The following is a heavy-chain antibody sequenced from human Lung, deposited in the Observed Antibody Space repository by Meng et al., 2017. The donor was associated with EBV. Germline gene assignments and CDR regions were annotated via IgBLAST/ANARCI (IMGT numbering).Heavy chain of an antibody. Sequence: QVQLVQSGAEVKKPGASVKVSCKASGHIFTSYGIHWVRQAPGQRLEWMGWINTDNGNTEYSQMFQDRVTITMDTSASTAYMELSNLRSEDTSVYYCTRVYRSSWYEWFDPWGQGTLVTVSS. CDR1: GHIFTSYG. J-gene: IGHJ5*02. D-gene: IGHD6-13*01. CDR3: TRVYRSSWYEWFDP. CDR2: INTDNGNT. V-gene: IGHV1-3*04.